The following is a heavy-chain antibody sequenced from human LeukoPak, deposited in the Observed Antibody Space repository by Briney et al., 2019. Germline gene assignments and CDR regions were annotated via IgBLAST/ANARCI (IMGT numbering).Heavy chain of an antibody. CDR1: GFTFSSYA. V-gene: IGHV3-23*01. CDR2: ISGSGGST. J-gene: IGHJ4*02. Sequence: GGSLRLSCAASGFTFSSYAMSWVRQAPGKGLEWVSAISGSGGSTYYADSVKGRFTISRDNSKNSLYLQMNSLRAEDTAVYYCARYEDEDGYSYQEGGYWGQGTLVTVSS. CDR3: ARYEDEDGYSYQEGGY. D-gene: IGHD5-18*01.